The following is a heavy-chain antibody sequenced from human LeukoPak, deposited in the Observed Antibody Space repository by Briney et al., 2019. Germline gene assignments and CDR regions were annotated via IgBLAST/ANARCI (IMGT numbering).Heavy chain of an antibody. CDR1: GDSVSSGGYY. D-gene: IGHD5-18*01. CDR3: ALRGYSYGTGWFDP. V-gene: IGHV4-31*02. CDR2: IHYIGGT. Sequence: SETLSLTCSVSGDSVSSGGYYWSWLRQHPGTGLEWIGYIHYIGGTFYDPSLKSRVTISLDTSRNQFSLELKSVTAADTAVYYCALRGYSYGTGWFDPWGQGTLVTVSS. J-gene: IGHJ5*02.